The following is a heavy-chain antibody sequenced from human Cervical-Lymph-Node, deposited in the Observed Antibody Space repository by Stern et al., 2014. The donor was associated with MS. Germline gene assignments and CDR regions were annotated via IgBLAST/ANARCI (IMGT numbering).Heavy chain of an antibody. CDR1: GQSFANSW. CDR3: AAYSGTYCDY. Sequence: EVQLVESGAEVKKPGESLEISCKGSGQSFANSWIAWVRQMPGKDLEGMGIIWPGDSDTRYSPSFQGQVTISADKSISTVYLRWSSLKASDTAMYYCAAYSGTYCDYWGQGTLVTVSS. J-gene: IGHJ4*02. CDR2: IWPGDSDT. D-gene: IGHD1-26*01. V-gene: IGHV5-51*01.